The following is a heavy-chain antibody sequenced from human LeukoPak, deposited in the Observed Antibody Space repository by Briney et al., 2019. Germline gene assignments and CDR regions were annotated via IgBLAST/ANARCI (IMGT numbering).Heavy chain of an antibody. CDR1: GGTFSSYA. D-gene: IGHD1-26*01. V-gene: IGHV1-69*06. CDR3: VRVYRPGGFDY. CDR2: IIPNFGTA. Sequence: ASVKVSCKASGGTFSSYAISWVRQAPGQGLEWMGGIIPNFGTANYAQKFQGRVTITADKSTSTAYMELSSLRSEDTAVYYCVRVYRPGGFDYWGQGTLVTVSS. J-gene: IGHJ4*02.